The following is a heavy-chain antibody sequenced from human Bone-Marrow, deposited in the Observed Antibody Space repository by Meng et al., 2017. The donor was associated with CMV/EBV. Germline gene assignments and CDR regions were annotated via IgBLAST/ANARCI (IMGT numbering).Heavy chain of an antibody. D-gene: IGHD2-21*01. V-gene: IGHV3-20*04. J-gene: IGHJ4*02. CDR1: GFTFDDYG. CDR2: INWNGGST. Sequence: GESLKISCAASGFTFDDYGMSWVRQAPGKGLEWVSGINWNGGSTGYADSVKGRFTISRDNAKNSLYLQMNSLRAEDTAVYYCARDLHIVVVNELDYWGQGTLVTVSS. CDR3: ARDLHIVVVNELDY.